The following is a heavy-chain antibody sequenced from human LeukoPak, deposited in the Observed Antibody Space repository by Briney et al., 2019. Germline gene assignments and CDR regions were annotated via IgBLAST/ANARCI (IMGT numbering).Heavy chain of an antibody. CDR1: SGSVSNSHYY. D-gene: IGHD3-3*01. CDR3: ARGNYDFWSGLKGWFDP. J-gene: IGHJ5*02. Sequence: PSETLSLTCTVSSGSVSNSHYYWAWVRQPPGKGLEWLGSIFYSGNTHYNPSLKSPVTISIDTSKNHFSLKIRSATAADTAIYYCARGNYDFWSGLKGWFDPWGQGTLVTVSS. CDR2: IFYSGNT. V-gene: IGHV4-39*02.